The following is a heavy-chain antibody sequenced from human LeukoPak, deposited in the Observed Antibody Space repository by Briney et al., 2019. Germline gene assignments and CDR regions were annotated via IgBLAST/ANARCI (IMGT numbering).Heavy chain of an antibody. CDR1: GGSISSSSYY. CDR3: ARHRDGGNEPFDY. D-gene: IGHD4-23*01. V-gene: IGHV4-39*01. J-gene: IGHJ4*02. Sequence: SETLSLTCTVSGGSISSSSYYWGWIRQPPGKGLEWIGSIYYSGSTYYNPSLKSRVTISVDTSKNRFSLKLSSVTAADTAVYYCARHRDGGNEPFDYWGQGTLVTVSS. CDR2: IYYSGST.